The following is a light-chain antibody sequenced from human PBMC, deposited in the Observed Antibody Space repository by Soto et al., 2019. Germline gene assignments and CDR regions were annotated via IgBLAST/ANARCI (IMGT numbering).Light chain of an antibody. CDR2: YDS. CDR3: QVWDNDSEHVV. Sequence: SYELTQPPSVSVAPGKTARITCGGNNIGYKGVHWYQQKPGQAPVLVIYYDSDRPSGIPERFSGSNSGNTATLTISRVEAGDEADYYCQVWDNDSEHVVFGGGTKVTVL. V-gene: IGLV3-21*04. CDR1: NIGYKG. J-gene: IGLJ2*01.